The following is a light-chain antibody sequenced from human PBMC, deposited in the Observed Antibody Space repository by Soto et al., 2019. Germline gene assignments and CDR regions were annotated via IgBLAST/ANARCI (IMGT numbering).Light chain of an antibody. CDR1: SSDVGDYNY. J-gene: IGLJ3*02. V-gene: IGLV2-8*01. CDR2: EVT. CDR3: SSYAGSNNWL. Sequence: QSALTQPPSASGSPGQSVTISCTGTSSDVGDYNYVSWYQQHPGKAPKLLIYEVTERPSGVPDRFSGSKSGNTASLTVSGLQADDEADYYCSSYAGSNNWLFGGVTKVTVL.